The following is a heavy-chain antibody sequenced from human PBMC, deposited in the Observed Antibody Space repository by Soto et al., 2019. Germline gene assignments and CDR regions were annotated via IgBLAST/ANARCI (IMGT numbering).Heavy chain of an antibody. CDR1: GFTLSGYA. J-gene: IGHJ6*03. V-gene: IGHV3-64*01. D-gene: IGHD6-6*01. Sequence: EVQLAESGGGLAQPGGSLRLSCAASGFTLSGYAMDWVRKAPGTGLEYVSGISSNGVGTYYANSVQGRFTISRDNSKNTVYLQMGSRRPEDMAVYYCARRARPDFYYMDVWGKGTTVTVSS. CDR3: ARRARPDFYYMDV. CDR2: ISSNGVGT.